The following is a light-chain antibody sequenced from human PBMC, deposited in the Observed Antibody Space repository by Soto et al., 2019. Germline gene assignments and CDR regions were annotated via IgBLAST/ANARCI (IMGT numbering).Light chain of an antibody. CDR2: AVN. J-gene: IGLJ1*01. V-gene: IGLV2-8*01. CDR1: SSDVGGSNY. Sequence: QSALTQPPSASGSPGQSVTISCTGTSSDVGGSNYVSWFQQHPGKVPKLMIYAVNKRPSGVPDRFSGSKSGNTASLTVSGLQVEDEADYYCSSYAGSNIYVFGTGTKVTVL. CDR3: SSYAGSNIYV.